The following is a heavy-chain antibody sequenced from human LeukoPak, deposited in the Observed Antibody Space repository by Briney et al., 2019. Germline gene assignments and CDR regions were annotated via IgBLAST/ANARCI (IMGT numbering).Heavy chain of an antibody. CDR1: GGSISSYY. Sequence: PSETLSLTCTVSGGSISSYYWSWIRQPAGKGLEWIGRIYTSGSTNYNPSLKSRVTMSVDTSKNQFSLKLSSVTAADTAVYYCARASSSGWYFGGTRAFDIWGQGTMVTVSS. CDR2: IYTSGST. V-gene: IGHV4-4*07. J-gene: IGHJ3*02. D-gene: IGHD6-19*01. CDR3: ARASSSGWYFGGTRAFDI.